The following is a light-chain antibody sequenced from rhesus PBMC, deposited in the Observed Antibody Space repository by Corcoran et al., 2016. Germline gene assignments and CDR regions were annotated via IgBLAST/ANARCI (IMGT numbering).Light chain of an antibody. CDR1: QDISNN. CDR2: AEA. J-gene: IGKJ4*01. CDR3: QQRYRYPLT. V-gene: IGKV1-33*01. Sequence: DIQMTQSPSSLSASVGDKVTITCRASQDISNNLVWYQQKPGKALKFLIYAEATLQSGAPSRFSGSGSGTDFTLTISSLQPEDFAVYYCQQRYRYPLTFGGGTKVEIK.